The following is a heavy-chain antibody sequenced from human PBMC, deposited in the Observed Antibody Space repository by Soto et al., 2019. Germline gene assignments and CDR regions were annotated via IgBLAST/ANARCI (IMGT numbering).Heavy chain of an antibody. J-gene: IGHJ5*02. Sequence: SETLSLTCTVSGGSISSSSYYWGWIRQPPGKGLEWIGYIYYSGSTYYNPSLKSRVTISVDTSKNQFSLKLSSVTAADTAVYYCARDACSTSCYTHPTWFDPWGQGTLVTVSS. CDR3: ARDACSTSCYTHPTWFDP. D-gene: IGHD2-2*02. V-gene: IGHV4-30-4*08. CDR1: GGSISSSSYY. CDR2: IYYSGST.